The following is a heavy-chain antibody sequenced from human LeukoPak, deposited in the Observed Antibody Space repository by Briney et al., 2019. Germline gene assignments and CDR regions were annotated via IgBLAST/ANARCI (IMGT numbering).Heavy chain of an antibody. Sequence: SETLSLTCAVYGGSFSGYYWSWIRQPPGKGLEWIGEINHSGSTNYNPSLKSRVTISVDTSKNQFSLKLSSVTAADTAVYYCARDVGATTGFDYWGQGTLVTVSS. D-gene: IGHD1-26*01. J-gene: IGHJ4*02. CDR2: INHSGST. CDR3: ARDVGATTGFDY. V-gene: IGHV4-34*01. CDR1: GGSFSGYY.